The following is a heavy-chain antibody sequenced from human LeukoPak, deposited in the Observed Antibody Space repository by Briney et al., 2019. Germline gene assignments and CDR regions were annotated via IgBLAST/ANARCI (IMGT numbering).Heavy chain of an antibody. V-gene: IGHV1-69*06. CDR3: AYTAPTTVTTWGTDWYFDL. D-gene: IGHD4-17*01. CDR2: IIPIFGTA. CDR1: GGTFSSYA. Sequence: ASVKVSCKASGGTFSSYAISWVRQAPGQGLEWMGGIIPIFGTANYAQKFQGRVTITADKSTSTAYMELSSLRSEDTAVYYCAYTAPTTVTTWGTDWYFDLWGRGTLVTVSS. J-gene: IGHJ2*01.